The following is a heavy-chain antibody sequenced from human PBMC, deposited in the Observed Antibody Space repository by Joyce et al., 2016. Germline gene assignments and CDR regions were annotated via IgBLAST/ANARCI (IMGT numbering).Heavy chain of an antibody. D-gene: IGHD3-10*01. Sequence: EVRLLESGGGLTQPGGSLSLSCAASGFTLSSFAMSWVRRVPGKGLEWVTTLSDNGVSICYADSVKGRFTSSRDNSNNALYLEMNSLRAGDTAIYYSAKHSDASWFHVPSYYDYWGQGTLVTVSS. V-gene: IGHV3-23*01. J-gene: IGHJ4*02. CDR2: LSDNGVSI. CDR1: GFTLSSFA. CDR3: AKHSDASWFHVPSYYDY.